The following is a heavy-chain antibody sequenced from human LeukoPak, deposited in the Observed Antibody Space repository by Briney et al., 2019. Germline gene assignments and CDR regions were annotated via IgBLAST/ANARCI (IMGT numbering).Heavy chain of an antibody. Sequence: PGGSLRLSCAASGFTFSNYAMHWVRQAPGNGLEWVAIISYDGNDKYYTDSVKGRFTISRDKSKNTLYLQMNSLRAEDTAVYYCARDRDTAMGLWGQGTLVTVSS. CDR3: ARDRDTAMGL. D-gene: IGHD5-18*01. CDR1: GFTFSNYA. J-gene: IGHJ4*02. V-gene: IGHV3-30-3*01. CDR2: ISYDGNDK.